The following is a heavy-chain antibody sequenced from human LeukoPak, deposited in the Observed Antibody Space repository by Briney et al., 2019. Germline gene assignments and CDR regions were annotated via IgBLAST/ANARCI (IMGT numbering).Heavy chain of an antibody. J-gene: IGHJ4*02. Sequence: SETLSLTCAVYGGSFSGYYWSWIRQPPGKGLEWIGEVTHGGSTNYNPSLKSRVTISVDTSKNQFSLKLSSVTAADTAVYYCARRSVVGARTFFLGYWGQGTLVTVSS. D-gene: IGHD2-15*01. CDR1: GGSFSGYY. CDR2: VTHGGST. CDR3: ARRSVVGARTFFLGY. V-gene: IGHV4-34*01.